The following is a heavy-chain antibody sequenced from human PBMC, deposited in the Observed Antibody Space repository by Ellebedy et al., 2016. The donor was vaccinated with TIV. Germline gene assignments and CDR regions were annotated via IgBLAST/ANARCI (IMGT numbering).Heavy chain of an antibody. D-gene: IGHD5-18*01. Sequence: GGSLRLSXAVSGFTFSSHWMTWVRRAPGKGLEWVANINLDGTESYYVDSVKGRFTISRDNAENSLYLHMNSLRADDTAMYFCARYTYGYKDYWGQGTLVTVSS. CDR3: ARYTYGYKDY. J-gene: IGHJ4*02. CDR2: INLDGTES. V-gene: IGHV3-7*01. CDR1: GFTFSSHW.